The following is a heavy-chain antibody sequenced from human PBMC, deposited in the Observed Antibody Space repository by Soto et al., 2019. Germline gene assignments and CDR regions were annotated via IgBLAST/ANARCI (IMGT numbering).Heavy chain of an antibody. Sequence: EVQLVESGGDLVQPGRSLRLSCAASGFTFDDYAVHWVRQVPGKGLQWVSGLSWNGVTIGYAASVKGRFTISRDNAKKSLYLQMNGLRPDDPGFYYCAASRAYDSSDYSGFHYGMDVWGLGTTVTVS. CDR3: AASRAYDSSDYSGFHYGMDV. CDR1: GFTFDDYA. D-gene: IGHD3-22*01. J-gene: IGHJ6*02. CDR2: LSWNGVTI. V-gene: IGHV3-9*01.